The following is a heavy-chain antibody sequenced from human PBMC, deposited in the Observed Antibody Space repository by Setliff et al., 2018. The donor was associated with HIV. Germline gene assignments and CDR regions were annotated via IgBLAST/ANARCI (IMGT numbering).Heavy chain of an antibody. CDR3: ARDFGGYCSSMSCPGLFDP. J-gene: IGHJ5*02. D-gene: IGHD2-2*01. CDR1: GGPFSSYA. Sequence: GASVKVACKASGGPFSSYAISWVRQAPGQGLEWMGGIIPISGTVNYAQKFWGRVTITTHESTSTAYMELSSLISEDTAVYYCARDFGGYCSSMSCPGLFDPWGQGTLVTVSS. V-gene: IGHV1-69*05. CDR2: IIPISGTV.